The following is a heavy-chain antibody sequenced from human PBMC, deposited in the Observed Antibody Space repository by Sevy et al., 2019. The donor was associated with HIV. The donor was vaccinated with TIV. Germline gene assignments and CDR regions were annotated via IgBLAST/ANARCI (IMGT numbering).Heavy chain of an antibody. D-gene: IGHD1-26*01. Sequence: SETLSLTCTVSGASVSSTSYYWGWIRQPPGKGLEWIGNIHYSGSTYYNPSLRSRVTISVDTSKNRFSLELSSVTATDTAVFYCARRIVGAAPFNYWGQGILVTVSS. J-gene: IGHJ4*02. CDR2: IHYSGST. V-gene: IGHV4-39*01. CDR3: ARRIVGAAPFNY. CDR1: GASVSSTSYY.